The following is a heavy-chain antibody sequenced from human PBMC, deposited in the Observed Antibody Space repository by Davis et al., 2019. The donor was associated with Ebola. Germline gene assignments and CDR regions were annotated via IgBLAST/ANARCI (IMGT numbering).Heavy chain of an antibody. Sequence: GESLKISCAASGFTFSSYWMHWVRQAPGKGLVWVSRINSDGTGTSYADSVKGRFTISRDNAKGTLYLQMNSLRAEDTALYYCARVGYSSGYGLSGMDVWGQGTTVTVSS. V-gene: IGHV3-74*01. CDR3: ARVGYSSGYGLSGMDV. CDR2: INSDGTGT. CDR1: GFTFSSYW. D-gene: IGHD6-25*01. J-gene: IGHJ6*02.